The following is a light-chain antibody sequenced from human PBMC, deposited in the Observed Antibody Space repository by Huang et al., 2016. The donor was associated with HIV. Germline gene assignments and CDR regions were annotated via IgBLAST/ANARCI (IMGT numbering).Light chain of an antibody. Sequence: EIVLTQSPATLSLSPGERATLSCRASQSVSSYLAWYQQKPGQAPRLRIYDASNRATGIPARFSGSGSGTDFTLTISSLEPEDVAVYYWQQRSNWPPIFTFGPGTKVDIK. CDR2: DAS. CDR1: QSVSSY. J-gene: IGKJ3*01. V-gene: IGKV3-11*01. CDR3: QQRSNWPPIFT.